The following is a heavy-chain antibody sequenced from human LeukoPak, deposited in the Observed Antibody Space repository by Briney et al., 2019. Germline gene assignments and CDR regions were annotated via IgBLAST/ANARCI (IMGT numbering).Heavy chain of an antibody. J-gene: IGHJ4*02. CDR3: LTTVVTNFFDY. V-gene: IGHV3-21*01. CDR1: GFTFSSYS. Sequence: GGSLRLSCAASGFTFSSYSMNWVRQAPGKGLEWVSFISSSRSYIYHADSVKGRFTISRDNAKNSLYLQMNSLRAEDTAVYYCLTTVVTNFFDYWGQGTLVTVSS. D-gene: IGHD4-23*01. CDR2: ISSSRSYI.